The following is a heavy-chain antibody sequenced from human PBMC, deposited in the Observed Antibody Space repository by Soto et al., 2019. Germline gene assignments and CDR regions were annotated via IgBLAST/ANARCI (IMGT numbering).Heavy chain of an antibody. D-gene: IGHD2-21*02. CDR3: ARSMVVVTAADY. CDR2: INAGNGNT. CDR1: GYTFTSYA. Sequence: QVQLVQSGAEVKKPGASVKVSCKASGYTFTSYAMHWVRQAPGQRLEWMGWINAGNGNTTYSQKFQGRVTITRATSAITAYMELSSLRSEATAVYYCARSMVVVTAADYWGPGTLVTVAS. J-gene: IGHJ4*02. V-gene: IGHV1-3*01.